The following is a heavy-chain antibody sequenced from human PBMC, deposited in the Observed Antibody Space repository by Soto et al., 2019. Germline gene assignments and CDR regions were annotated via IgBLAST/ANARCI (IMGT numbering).Heavy chain of an antibody. V-gene: IGHV1-69*06. CDR2: IIPIFGTA. CDR1: GGTFSSYA. CDR3: ARDATPYCSGGSCSSHNPSYYYYGMDV. D-gene: IGHD2-15*01. J-gene: IGHJ6*02. Sequence: QVQLVQSGAEVKKPGSSVKVSCKASGGTFSSYAISWVRQAPGQGLEWMGGIIPIFGTANYAQKFQGRVTITADKSTSTAYMELSSLRSEDTAVYYCARDATPYCSGGSCSSHNPSYYYYGMDVWGQGTTVTVSS.